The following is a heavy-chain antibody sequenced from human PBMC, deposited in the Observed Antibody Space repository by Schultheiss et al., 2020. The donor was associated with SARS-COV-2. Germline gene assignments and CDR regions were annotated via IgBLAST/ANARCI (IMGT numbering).Heavy chain of an antibody. CDR1: GGSISSYY. V-gene: IGHV4-59*01. CDR3: ARENYGPLLNYGMDV. D-gene: IGHD4-17*01. CDR2: IYYSGST. J-gene: IGHJ6*02. Sequence: SETLSLTCTVSGGSISSYYWSWIRQPPGKGLEWIGNIYYSGSTNYNPSLKSRVTISVDTSKNQFSLKLSSVTAADTAVYYCARENYGPLLNYGMDVWGQGTTVTVSS.